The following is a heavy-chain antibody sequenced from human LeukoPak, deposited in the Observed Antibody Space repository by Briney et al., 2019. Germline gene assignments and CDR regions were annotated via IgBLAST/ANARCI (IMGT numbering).Heavy chain of an antibody. CDR2: INHSGST. CDR1: GGSFSGYY. D-gene: IGHD4-11*01. CDR3: ARGYSNYYY. J-gene: IGHJ4*02. Sequence: SETLSLTCAVYGGSFSGYYWSWIRQPPGKGLEWIGEINHSGSTNYNPPLKSRVTISVDTSKNQFSLKLSSVTAADTAVYYCARGYSNYYYWGQGTLVTVSS. V-gene: IGHV4-34*01.